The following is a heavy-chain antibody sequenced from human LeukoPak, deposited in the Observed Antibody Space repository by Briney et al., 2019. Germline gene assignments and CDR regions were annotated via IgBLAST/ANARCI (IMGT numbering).Heavy chain of an antibody. D-gene: IGHD3-22*01. Sequence: ASVKVSCKASGYTFTGYYMHWVRQAPGQGLEWMGRINPNSGGTNYAQKFQGRVTMTRDTSISTAYMELSRLRSDDTAVYYCARGAGVSSGYTPKSFDYWGQGTLVTVSS. CDR3: ARGAGVSSGYTPKSFDY. J-gene: IGHJ4*02. V-gene: IGHV1-2*06. CDR1: GYTFTGYY. CDR2: INPNSGGT.